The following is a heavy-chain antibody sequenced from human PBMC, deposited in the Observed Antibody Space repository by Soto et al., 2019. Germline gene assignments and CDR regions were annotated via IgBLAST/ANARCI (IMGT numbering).Heavy chain of an antibody. CDR3: TTQTGILTGYYNGYYFDY. V-gene: IGHV3-15*01. J-gene: IGHJ4*02. CDR2: IKSKTDGGTT. Sequence: GGSLRLSCAASGFTFSNAWMSWVRQAPGKGLEWVGRIKSKTDGGTTDYAAPVKGRFTISRDDSKNTLYLQMNSLKTEDTAVYYCTTQTGILTGYYNGYYFDYWGQGTLVTVSS. CDR1: GFTFSNAW. D-gene: IGHD3-9*01.